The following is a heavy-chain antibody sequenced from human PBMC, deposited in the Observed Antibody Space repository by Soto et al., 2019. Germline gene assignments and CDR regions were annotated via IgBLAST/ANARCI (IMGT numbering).Heavy chain of an antibody. D-gene: IGHD4-4*01. V-gene: IGHV1-2*02. Sequence: ASVTVSCKASGYTFSGYYMHWVRQAPGQGLEWMGWINPNSGGTNYAQKFQGRVTMTRDTSISTAYMELSRLRSEDTAVYYCARVMTTVTAVYYYGMDVWG. J-gene: IGHJ6*02. CDR3: ARVMTTVTAVYYYGMDV. CDR2: INPNSGGT. CDR1: GYTFSGYY.